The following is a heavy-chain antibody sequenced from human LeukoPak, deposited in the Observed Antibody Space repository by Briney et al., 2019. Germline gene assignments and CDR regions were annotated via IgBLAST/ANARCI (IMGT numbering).Heavy chain of an antibody. J-gene: IGHJ5*02. D-gene: IGHD2-15*01. CDR2: ISSSSSTI. Sequence: GGSLRLSCAASGFTFSSYGMNWVRQAPGKGLEGVSYISSSSSTIYYADSVKGRFPISRDNAKNSLYLQMNSLRAEDTAVYYCARGVVVVAATPPWFDPWGQGTLVTVSS. CDR1: GFTFSSYG. V-gene: IGHV3-48*01. CDR3: ARGVVVVAATPPWFDP.